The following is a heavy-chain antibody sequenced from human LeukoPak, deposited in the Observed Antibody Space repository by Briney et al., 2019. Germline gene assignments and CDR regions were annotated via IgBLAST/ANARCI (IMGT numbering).Heavy chain of an antibody. D-gene: IGHD6-13*01. V-gene: IGHV4-4*07. CDR3: ARGVVAAAGRTFDF. CDR2: IYTSGST. CDR1: GGSISSYY. Sequence: SETLSLTCTVSGGSISSYYWSWIRQPAGKGLEWIGRIYTSGSTNYNPSLKSRVTISLDTSKNQFSLKLSSVTAADTAVYYCARGVVAAAGRTFDFWGQGTLVTVSS. J-gene: IGHJ4*02.